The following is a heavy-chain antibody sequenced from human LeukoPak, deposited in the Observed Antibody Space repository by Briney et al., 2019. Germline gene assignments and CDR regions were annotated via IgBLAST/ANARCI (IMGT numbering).Heavy chain of an antibody. J-gene: IGHJ4*02. CDR2: ISYDGSNK. CDR1: GFTFSSYA. CDR3: AKFSYGDTIGYFDY. D-gene: IGHD4-17*01. V-gene: IGHV3-30-3*02. Sequence: GGSLRLSCAASGFTFSSYAMHWVRQAPGKGLEWVAVISYDGSNKYYADSVKGRFTISRDNSKNTLYLQMNSLRAEDTAVYYCAKFSYGDTIGYFDYWGQGTLVTVSS.